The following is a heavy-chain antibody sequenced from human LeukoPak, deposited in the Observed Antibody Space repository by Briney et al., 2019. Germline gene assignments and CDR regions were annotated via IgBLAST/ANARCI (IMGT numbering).Heavy chain of an antibody. Sequence: GGSLRLSCAASGFTFSSYGMHWVRRAPGKGLEWVAVISYDGSNKYYADSVKGRFTISRDNSKNTLYLQMNSLRAEDTAVYYCAKYRSVSRGAAAPGYFDYWGQGTLVTVSS. D-gene: IGHD6-13*01. CDR2: ISYDGSNK. CDR1: GFTFSSYG. V-gene: IGHV3-30*18. CDR3: AKYRSVSRGAAAPGYFDY. J-gene: IGHJ4*02.